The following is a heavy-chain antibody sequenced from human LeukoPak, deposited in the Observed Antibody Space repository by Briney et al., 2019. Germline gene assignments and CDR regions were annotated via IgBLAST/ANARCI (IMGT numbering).Heavy chain of an antibody. V-gene: IGHV3-30-3*01. D-gene: IGHD5-12*01. J-gene: IGHJ4*02. CDR2: ISYDGSNK. CDR3: ARVPLGRWLQLTFDY. Sequence: PGGSLRLSCAASGFTFSSYAMPWVRQAPGKGLEWVAVISYDGSNKYYADSVKGRFTISRDNSKNTLYLQMNSLRAEDTAVYYCARVPLGRWLQLTFDYWGQGTLVTVSS. CDR1: GFTFSSYA.